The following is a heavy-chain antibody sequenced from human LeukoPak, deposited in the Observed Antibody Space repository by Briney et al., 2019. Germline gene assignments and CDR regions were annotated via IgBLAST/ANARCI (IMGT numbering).Heavy chain of an antibody. D-gene: IGHD1-1*01. CDR1: GHTFIDYC. CDR3: ASEYNWNDPAYYYYMDV. J-gene: IGHJ6*03. Sequence: ASLKVSCKASGHTFIDYCIHWVRQAPGQGLEWMGRINPNSGGTNYAQKFQGRVTMTSDTSISTAYMELSRLRSDDTAVYYCASEYNWNDPAYYYYMDVWGKGTTVTVSS. V-gene: IGHV1-2*06. CDR2: INPNSGGT.